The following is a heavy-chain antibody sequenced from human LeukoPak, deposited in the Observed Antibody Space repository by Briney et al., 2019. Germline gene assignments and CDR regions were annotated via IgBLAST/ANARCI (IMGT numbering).Heavy chain of an antibody. V-gene: IGHV4-34*01. J-gene: IGHJ4*02. CDR1: GGSFSGYY. CDR3: ARGDNSGSYVY. CDR2: INHSGST. Sequence: TSETLSLTCAVYGGSFSGYYWSWIRQPPGKRLEWIGEINHSGSTNYNPSLKSRVTISVDTSKNQFSLKLSSVTAADTAVYYCARGDNSGSYVYWGQGTLVTVSS. D-gene: IGHD1-26*01.